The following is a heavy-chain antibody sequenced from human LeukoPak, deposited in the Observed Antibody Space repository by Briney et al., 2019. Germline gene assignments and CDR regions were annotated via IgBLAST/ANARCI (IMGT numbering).Heavy chain of an antibody. CDR1: GFTFSSYC. V-gene: IGHV3-21*01. CDR2: ISSRSDYI. CDR3: ARDGDSTPWIQLWLYDY. Sequence: GGSLRLSCAASGFTFSSYCMSWVRQAPGKGLEWVSSISSRSDYIYYADSVKGRFTISRDNAKNSLYLQMNSLRAEDTAVYYCARDGDSTPWIQLWLYDYWGQGTLVTVSS. D-gene: IGHD5-18*01. J-gene: IGHJ4*02.